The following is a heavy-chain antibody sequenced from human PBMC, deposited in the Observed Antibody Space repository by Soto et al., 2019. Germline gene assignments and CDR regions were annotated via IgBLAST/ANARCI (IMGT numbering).Heavy chain of an antibody. J-gene: IGHJ4*02. CDR2: IIPIFGTA. Sequence: QVQLVQSGAEVKKPGSSVKVSCKASGGTFSSYAISWVRQAPGQGLEWMGGIIPIFGTANYAQTFQGRVTFTADESTSTAYMELSSLRSEHTAVYYYARSYYYDSSHPPEFDYWGQETLLTVSS. CDR1: GGTFSSYA. V-gene: IGHV1-69*01. D-gene: IGHD3-22*01. CDR3: ARSYYYDSSHPPEFDY.